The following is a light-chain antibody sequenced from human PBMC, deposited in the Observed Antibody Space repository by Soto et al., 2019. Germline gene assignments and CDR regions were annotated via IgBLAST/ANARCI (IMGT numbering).Light chain of an antibody. V-gene: IGKV3-15*01. CDR2: AAS. CDR3: QQYSNWWT. CDR1: QTVSSN. Sequence: EIEMTQSPATLSVSPGERATLSCRASQTVSSNYLSCFQQQPGQAPRLLIYAASTRAIGVPARFSGSGSGTEFTLTISSLQSEDFAVYYCQQYSNWWTFGQGTKVEIK. J-gene: IGKJ1*01.